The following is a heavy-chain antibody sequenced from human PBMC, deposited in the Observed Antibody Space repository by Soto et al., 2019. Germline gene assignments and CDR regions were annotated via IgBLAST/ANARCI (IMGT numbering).Heavy chain of an antibody. J-gene: IGHJ6*02. D-gene: IGHD6-6*01. CDR1: GGSISSGGYY. CDR2: NYYSGIN. CDR3: ARGSSIAGLYYGMDV. Sequence: QVQLQESGPGLVKPSQTLSLTCTVSGGSISSGGYYWTWIRQHPGKALEWIGYNYYSGINYNNRPLKSRVNISLDTSKNQFSLKLSSVTAADTAVYYCARGSSIAGLYYGMDVWGQGTTVTVSS. V-gene: IGHV4-31*03.